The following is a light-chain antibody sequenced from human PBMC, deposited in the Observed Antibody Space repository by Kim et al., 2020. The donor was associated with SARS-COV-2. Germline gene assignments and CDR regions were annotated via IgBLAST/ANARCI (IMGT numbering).Light chain of an antibody. J-gene: IGLJ2*01. CDR1: SSDVGGYTY. CDR3: CSYAGSYTL. V-gene: IGLV2-11*01. CDR2: DVS. Sequence: PGQSVTISCTGTSSDVGGYTYVSWYQQHPGKAPKLMIYDVSKRPSGVPDRFSGSKSGNTASLTISGLQAEDEADYYCCSYAGSYTLFGGGTQLTVL.